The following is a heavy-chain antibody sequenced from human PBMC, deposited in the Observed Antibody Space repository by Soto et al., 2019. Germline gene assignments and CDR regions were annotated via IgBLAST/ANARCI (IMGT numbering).Heavy chain of an antibody. J-gene: IGHJ4*02. V-gene: IGHV3-9*01. CDR3: AKDMPQQLGQGFDY. D-gene: IGHD6-13*01. Sequence: GGSLRLSCAASGFTFDDYAMHWVRQAPGKGLEWVSGISWNSGSIGYADSVKGRFTISRDNAKNSLYLQMNSLRPEDTALYYCAKDMPQQLGQGFDYWGQGTLVTVSS. CDR2: ISWNSGSI. CDR1: GFTFDDYA.